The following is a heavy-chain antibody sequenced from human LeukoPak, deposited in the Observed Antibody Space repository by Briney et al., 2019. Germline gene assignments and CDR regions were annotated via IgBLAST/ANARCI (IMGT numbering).Heavy chain of an antibody. V-gene: IGHV1-18*04. CDR1: GYTFTSYG. J-gene: IGHJ4*02. D-gene: IGHD5-18*01. Sequence: ASVKVSCKASGYTFTSYGISWVRQAPGQGLEWMGWISAYNSNTKYTQKPQGRVTMTTDTSTSTAYMELRSLRSDDTAVYYCARAYTGFDYWGQGTLVTVSS. CDR3: ARAYTGFDY. CDR2: ISAYNSNT.